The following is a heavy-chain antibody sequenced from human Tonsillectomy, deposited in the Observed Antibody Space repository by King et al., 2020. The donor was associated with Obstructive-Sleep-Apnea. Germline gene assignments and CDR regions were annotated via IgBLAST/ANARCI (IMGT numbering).Heavy chain of an antibody. D-gene: IGHD3-9*01. CDR3: TAELRYFDPPNS. CDR2: SRKQAYGGTT. Sequence: VQLVESGGGLVQPGQSLRLSCTTSGFSFGDYALSWFRQAPGKGLEWVGFSRKQAYGGTTEYAASVKGRFTISRDGSKSIAYLQMNSLKTEDTAVYYCTAELRYFDPPNSWGQGTLVIVSS. J-gene: IGHJ4*02. CDR1: GFSFGDYA. V-gene: IGHV3-49*01.